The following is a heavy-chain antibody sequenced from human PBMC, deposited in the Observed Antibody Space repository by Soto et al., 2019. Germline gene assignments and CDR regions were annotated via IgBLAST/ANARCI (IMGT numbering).Heavy chain of an antibody. Sequence: QVQLVQSGAEVKKPGASVKVSCKASGFTFNTYAIHWVRQAPGQRFEWMGWINVVNGNTNYAQKFQGRVTITRDTSASMYLSSLRSEDTAVYYCAASASRGVIFEPKFDYWGQGTLVTVSS. CDR3: AASASRGVIFEPKFDY. J-gene: IGHJ4*02. V-gene: IGHV1-3*01. CDR2: INVVNGNT. CDR1: GFTFNTYA. D-gene: IGHD3-10*01.